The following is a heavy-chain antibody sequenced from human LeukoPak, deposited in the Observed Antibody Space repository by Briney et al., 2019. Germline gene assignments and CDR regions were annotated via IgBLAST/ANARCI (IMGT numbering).Heavy chain of an antibody. Sequence: GASVKVSCKVSGYTLTELSMHWVRQAPGKGLEWMGGFDPEDGETIYAQKFQGRVTMTEDTSTDTAYMELRSLRSEDTAVYYCARGGYCSSTSCYIDGALDIWGQGTMVTVSS. V-gene: IGHV1-24*01. CDR3: ARGGYCSSTSCYIDGALDI. CDR2: FDPEDGET. J-gene: IGHJ3*02. CDR1: GYTLTELS. D-gene: IGHD2-2*02.